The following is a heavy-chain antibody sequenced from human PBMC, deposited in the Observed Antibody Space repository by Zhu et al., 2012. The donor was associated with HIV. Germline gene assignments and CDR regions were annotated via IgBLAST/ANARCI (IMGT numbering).Heavy chain of an antibody. Sequence: QVQLQESGPGLVKPSETLSLTCTVSGASISSHYWSWIRQPPGKGLEWIAYIYYSRSTNYNPSLKSRVTISVDTSKNQFSLKLTSVTAADTAVYYCARGQRWFDSWGQGTLVTVSS. CDR3: ARGQRWFDS. J-gene: IGHJ5*01. V-gene: IGHV4-59*11. D-gene: IGHD6-25*01. CDR1: GASISSHY. CDR2: IYYSRST.